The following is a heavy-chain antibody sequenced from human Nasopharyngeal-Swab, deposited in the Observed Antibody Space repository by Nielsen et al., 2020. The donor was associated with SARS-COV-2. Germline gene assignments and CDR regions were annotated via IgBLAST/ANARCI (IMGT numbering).Heavy chain of an antibody. CDR2: INPSGGST. V-gene: IGHV1-46*01. CDR3: ARVRRIAAAASYGMDV. D-gene: IGHD6-13*01. Sequence: ALVKVSCKASGYTFTSYYMHWVRQAPGQGLEWMGIINPSGGSTSYAQKFQGRVTMTRDTSTSTVYMELSSLRSEDTAVYYCARVRRIAAAASYGMDVWGQGTTVTVSS. CDR1: GYTFTSYY. J-gene: IGHJ6*02.